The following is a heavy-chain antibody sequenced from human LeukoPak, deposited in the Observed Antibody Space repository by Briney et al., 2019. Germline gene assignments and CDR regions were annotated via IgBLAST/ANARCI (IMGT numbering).Heavy chain of an antibody. Sequence: ASVTVSCKASGYTFTSYYMHWVRQAPGQGLEWMGIINPSDGSTNYAQKFQGRVTMTRDRSRSTVYLELSSLRSEDTAVYYCTRPKDSGSHLFLFDYWGQGTLVTVSS. J-gene: IGHJ4*02. V-gene: IGHV1-46*01. CDR1: GYTFTSYY. D-gene: IGHD1-26*01. CDR2: INPSDGST. CDR3: TRPKDSGSHLFLFDY.